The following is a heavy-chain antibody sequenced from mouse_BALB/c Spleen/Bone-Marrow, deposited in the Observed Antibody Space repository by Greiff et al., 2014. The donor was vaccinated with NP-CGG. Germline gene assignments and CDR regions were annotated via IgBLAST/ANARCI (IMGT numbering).Heavy chain of an antibody. Sequence: VQLKESGGGLVQPGGSRKLSCAASGFTFSGFGMHWVRQAPEKGLEWVAYISSGSSPIFNADTVKGRFTISRDNPKNTLFLQMTSLRSEDTAIYYCTRGGNWEDFDYWGQGTTLTVSS. CDR2: ISSGSSPI. D-gene: IGHD4-1*01. CDR3: TRGGNWEDFDY. CDR1: GFTFSGFG. J-gene: IGHJ2*01. V-gene: IGHV5-17*02.